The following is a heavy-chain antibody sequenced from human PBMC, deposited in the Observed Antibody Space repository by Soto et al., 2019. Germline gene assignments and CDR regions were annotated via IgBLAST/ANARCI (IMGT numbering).Heavy chain of an antibody. Sequence: SVKVSCKASGGTFSSYAISWVRQAPGQGLEWMGGIIPIFGTANYAQKFQGRVTITADKSTSTAYMELSSLRSEDTAVYYCARDCSSTSCYGYGMDVWGQGTMVTVSS. V-gene: IGHV1-69*06. J-gene: IGHJ6*02. D-gene: IGHD2-2*01. CDR3: ARDCSSTSCYGYGMDV. CDR1: GGTFSSYA. CDR2: IIPIFGTA.